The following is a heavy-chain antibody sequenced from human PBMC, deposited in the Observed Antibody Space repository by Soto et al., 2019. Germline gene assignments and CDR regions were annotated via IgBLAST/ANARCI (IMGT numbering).Heavy chain of an antibody. J-gene: IGHJ5*02. V-gene: IGHV4-61*01. D-gene: IGHD3-3*01. Sequence: SEDPVLTCTVSGGSVSSGSYYWSWIRQPPGKGLEWIGYIYYSGSTNYNPSLKSRVTISVDTSKNQFSLKLSSVTAADTAVYYCARVKLTSIFGAYYNWFDPWGQGTLVTVSS. CDR1: GGSVSSGSYY. CDR2: IYYSGST. CDR3: ARVKLTSIFGAYYNWFDP.